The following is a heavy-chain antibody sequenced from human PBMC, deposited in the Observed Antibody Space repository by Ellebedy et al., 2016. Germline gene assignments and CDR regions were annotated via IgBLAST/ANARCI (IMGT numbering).Heavy chain of an antibody. CDR3: AKGGRGYSYGGSRGY. CDR2: ISGSGGST. J-gene: IGHJ4*02. V-gene: IGHV3-23*01. CDR1: GFTFSSYA. Sequence: GGSLRLSXAASGFTFSSYAMSWVRQAPGKGLEWVSAISGSGGSTYYADSVKGRFTISRDNSKNTLYLQMNSLRAEDTAVYYCAKGGRGYSYGGSRGYWGQGTLVTVSS. D-gene: IGHD5-18*01.